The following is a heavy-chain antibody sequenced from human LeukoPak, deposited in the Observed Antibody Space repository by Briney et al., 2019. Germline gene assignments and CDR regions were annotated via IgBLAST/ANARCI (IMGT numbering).Heavy chain of an antibody. J-gene: IGHJ4*02. CDR2: INTNTGNP. CDR1: GGTFRNYA. V-gene: IGHV7-4-1*02. Sequence: ASVKVSCKASGGTFRNYAISWVRQAPGQGLEWMGWINTNTGNPTYAQGFTGRFVFSLDTSVSTAYLQISSLKAEDTAVYYCARGERAYSSGWYSVGTFDYWGQGTLVTVSS. CDR3: ARGERAYSSGWYSVGTFDY. D-gene: IGHD6-19*01.